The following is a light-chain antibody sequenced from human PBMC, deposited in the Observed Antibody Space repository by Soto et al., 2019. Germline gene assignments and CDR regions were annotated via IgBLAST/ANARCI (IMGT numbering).Light chain of an antibody. J-gene: IGLJ2*01. Sequence: QSVLTQPTSVSGAPGQRVTISCTGSSSNIGAGYDVHWYQQFPGTAPKLLIHGNNNRPSGVPDRFSGSKSGSSASLAITGLQAEDEADYYCQSSDSSLSGSRVVFGGGTQLTVL. V-gene: IGLV1-40*01. CDR1: SSNIGAGYD. CDR3: QSSDSSLSGSRVV. CDR2: GNN.